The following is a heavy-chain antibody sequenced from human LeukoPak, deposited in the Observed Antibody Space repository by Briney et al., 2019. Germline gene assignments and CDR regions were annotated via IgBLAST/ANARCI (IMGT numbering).Heavy chain of an antibody. Sequence: ASVKVSCKTSGYTFTDYFIHWVRQAPGQGLEWMAWTHTKNGGTNFAQKFRGRVTVTTDTSIDTVYMEVTGLTSDDTAVYYCVRDRNCNGEVCPEYFQYWGQGTLVTVSS. D-gene: IGHD2-15*01. CDR1: GYTFTDYF. CDR2: THTKNGGT. V-gene: IGHV1-2*02. J-gene: IGHJ4*02. CDR3: VRDRNCNGEVCPEYFQY.